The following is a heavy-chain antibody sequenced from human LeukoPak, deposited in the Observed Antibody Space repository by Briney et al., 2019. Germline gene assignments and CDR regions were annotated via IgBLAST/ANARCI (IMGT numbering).Heavy chain of an antibody. CDR3: ARDGGATMVRGVATYDS. CDR2: ISRSSSTI. Sequence: PGGSLRLSCAASGFSFSSYWMHWVRQAPGRGLEWVSYISRSSSTIHYADSVKGRFTISRDNAKSSLFLQMNSLRAEDTAVYCARDGGATMVRGVATYDSWGQGTLVTVSS. J-gene: IGHJ4*02. D-gene: IGHD3-10*01. CDR1: GFSFSSYW. V-gene: IGHV3-48*04.